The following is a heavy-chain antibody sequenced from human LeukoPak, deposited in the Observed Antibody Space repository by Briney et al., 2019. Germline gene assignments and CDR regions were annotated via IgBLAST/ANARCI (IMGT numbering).Heavy chain of an antibody. V-gene: IGHV1-2*02. CDR2: INPNSGGT. CDR1: GYTFTGYY. J-gene: IGHJ4*02. CDR3: ARDLRFLLSGNSDY. D-gene: IGHD3-3*01. Sequence: ASVKVSCKASGYTFTGYYVHWVRQAPGQGLEWMGWINPNSGGTNYAQKFQGRVTMTRDTSISTAYMELSRLRSDDTAVYYCARDLRFLLSGNSDYWGQGTLVTVSS.